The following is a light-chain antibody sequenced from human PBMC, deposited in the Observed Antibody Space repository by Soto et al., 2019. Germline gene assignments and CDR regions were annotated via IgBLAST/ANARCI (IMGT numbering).Light chain of an antibody. Sequence: DIHLTLYPSFLSASVGDRVTITCRPSQAVPNNLAWYQQKPGKPPKLLINEESTLHSGVPSRFSGRKAGTQFTLTIDSLQPEDFATDYCQQVKTYPRTFGGGTKLDI. CDR2: EES. CDR3: QQVKTYPRT. V-gene: IGKV1-9*01. J-gene: IGKJ4*01. CDR1: QAVPNN.